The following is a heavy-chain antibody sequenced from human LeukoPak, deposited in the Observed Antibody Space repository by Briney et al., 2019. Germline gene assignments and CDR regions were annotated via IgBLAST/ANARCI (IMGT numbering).Heavy chain of an antibody. CDR3: ARHGSYGLLHYFDY. CDR2: IYYSGST. J-gene: IGHJ4*02. D-gene: IGHD1-26*01. Sequence: SETLSLTCTVSGGSISSYYWSWIRQPPGKGLEWIGYIYYSGSTNYNPSLKSRVTISVDTSKNQFSLKLSSVTAADTAVYYCARHGSYGLLHYFDYWGQGTLVTVSS. CDR1: GGSISSYY. V-gene: IGHV4-59*08.